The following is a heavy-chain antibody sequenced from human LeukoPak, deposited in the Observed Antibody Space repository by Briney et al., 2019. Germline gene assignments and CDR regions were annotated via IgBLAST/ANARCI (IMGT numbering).Heavy chain of an antibody. CDR2: INGDGTRT. CDR3: VREYGSGILPIDH. J-gene: IGHJ4*02. Sequence: GGSLRLSCVAFEFIFSNYWMHWVRQPPGKGLVWVSRINGDGTRTNYADSVEGRFTISRDNAKSTLYLQMNSLRTEDTAVYYCVREYGSGILPIDHWGQGTLVTVS. CDR1: EFIFSNYW. D-gene: IGHD3-10*01. V-gene: IGHV3-74*01.